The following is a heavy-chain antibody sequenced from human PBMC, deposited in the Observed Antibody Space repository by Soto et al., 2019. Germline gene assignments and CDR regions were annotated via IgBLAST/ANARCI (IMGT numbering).Heavy chain of an antibody. CDR2: INPNSGGT. CDR3: ARVRYYDFWSGYYNGRSPFDI. V-gene: IGHV1-2*02. D-gene: IGHD3-3*01. J-gene: IGHJ3*02. Sequence: ASVKVSCKASGYTFTGYYMHWVRQAPGQGLEWMGWINPNSGGTNYAQRFQGRVTMTRDTSISTAYMELSRLRSDDTAVYYCARVRYYDFWSGYYNGRSPFDIWGQGTMVTVSS. CDR1: GYTFTGYY.